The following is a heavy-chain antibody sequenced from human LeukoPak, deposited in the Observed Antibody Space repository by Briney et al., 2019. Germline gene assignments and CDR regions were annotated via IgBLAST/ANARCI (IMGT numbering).Heavy chain of an antibody. Sequence: PSETLSLTCAVYGGSFNGYYWTWIRQPPGKGLEWIGEINHSGSTNYNPSLKSRVTMSVDTSKNQFSLKLSSVTAADTAVYYCARDEVVVAATRYNWFDPWGQGTLVTVSS. CDR3: ARDEVVVAATRYNWFDP. CDR1: GGSFNGYY. CDR2: INHSGST. V-gene: IGHV4-34*01. D-gene: IGHD2-15*01. J-gene: IGHJ5*02.